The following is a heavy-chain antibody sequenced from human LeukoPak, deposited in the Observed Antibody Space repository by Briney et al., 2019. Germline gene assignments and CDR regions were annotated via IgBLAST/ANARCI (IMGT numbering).Heavy chain of an antibody. J-gene: IGHJ4*02. D-gene: IGHD4-23*01. V-gene: IGHV4-61*02. CDR3: ARELRWLYYFDY. Sequence: SETLSLTCTVSGGSISSGSYYWSWIRQPAGKGLEWIGRIYTSGSTNYNPSLKSRVTISVDTSKNQFSLKLSSVTAADTAVYYCARELRWLYYFDYWGQGTLVTVSS. CDR2: IYTSGST. CDR1: GGSISSGSYY.